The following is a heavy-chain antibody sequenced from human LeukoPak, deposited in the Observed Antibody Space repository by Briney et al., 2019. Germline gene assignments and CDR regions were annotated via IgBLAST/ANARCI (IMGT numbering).Heavy chain of an antibody. V-gene: IGHV3-9*01. CDR3: AKGTLYSSSWYDY. J-gene: IGHJ4*02. CDR1: GFTFDDYA. Sequence: GRSLRLSCAASGFTFDDYAMHWVRQAPGKGLERVSGISWNSGSIGYADSVKGRFTISRDNAKNSLYLQMNSLRAEDTALYYCAKGTLYSSSWYDYWGQGTLVTVSS. CDR2: ISWNSGSI. D-gene: IGHD6-13*01.